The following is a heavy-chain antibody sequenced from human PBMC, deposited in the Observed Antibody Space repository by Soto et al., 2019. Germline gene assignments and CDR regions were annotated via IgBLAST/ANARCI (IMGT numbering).Heavy chain of an antibody. J-gene: IGHJ4*02. V-gene: IGHV4-31*03. CDR2: IYYSGST. Sequence: SETLSLTCTVSGGSISSGGYYWSWIRQHPGKGLEWIGYIYYSGSTYYNPSLKSRVTISVDTSKNQFSLKLSSVTAADTAVYYCARVGNYYDSSGYAWYFDYWGQGTLVTVSS. CDR3: ARVGNYYDSSGYAWYFDY. D-gene: IGHD3-22*01. CDR1: GGSISSGGYY.